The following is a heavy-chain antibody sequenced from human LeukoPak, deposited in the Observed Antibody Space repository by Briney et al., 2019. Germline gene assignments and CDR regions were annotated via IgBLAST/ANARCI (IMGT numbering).Heavy chain of an antibody. J-gene: IGHJ4*02. CDR3: ARGGAARPDY. CDR1: GFTFRNYG. V-gene: IGHV3-48*04. D-gene: IGHD6-6*01. Sequence: GGSLRLSCAASGFTFRNYGMNWVRQAPGKGLEWVSYISSTSSNIAYADSVKGRVTISRDNVRNSLYLQINSLRVEDTSEYYCARGGAARPDYWGQGTLVTVSS. CDR2: ISSTSSNI.